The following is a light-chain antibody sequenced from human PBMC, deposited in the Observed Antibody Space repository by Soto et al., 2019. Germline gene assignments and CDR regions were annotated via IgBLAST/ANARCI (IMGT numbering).Light chain of an antibody. CDR3: QQYNNWWT. J-gene: IGKJ1*01. CDR2: GAS. Sequence: EIVMTQSPATLSVSPGERATLSCRASQSVNSNLAWYQQKPGQAPLLLISGASTRATGIPARFSGSGSETEFTLTISSLQSEDLAVYYCQQYNNWWTFGQGTKVEMK. V-gene: IGKV3-15*01. CDR1: QSVNSN.